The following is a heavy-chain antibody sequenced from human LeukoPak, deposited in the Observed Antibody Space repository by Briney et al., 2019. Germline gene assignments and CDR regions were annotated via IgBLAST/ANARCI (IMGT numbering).Heavy chain of an antibody. V-gene: IGHV3-30*04. Sequence: GGSLRLSCAGSGFTFSSYAMHWVRQAPGKGLEWVAVISYDGSNKYYADSVMGLFTISRDNSKNTLYLQMNSLRAEDTAVYYCAIESPYYYDSSGYYSLDYWGQGTLVTVSS. J-gene: IGHJ4*02. D-gene: IGHD3-22*01. CDR1: GFTFSSYA. CDR3: AIESPYYYDSSGYYSLDY. CDR2: ISYDGSNK.